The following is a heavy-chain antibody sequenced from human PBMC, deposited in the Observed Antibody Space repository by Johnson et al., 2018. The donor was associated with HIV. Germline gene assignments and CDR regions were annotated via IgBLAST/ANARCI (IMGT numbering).Heavy chain of an antibody. J-gene: IGHJ3*02. V-gene: IGHV3-38-3*01. D-gene: IGHD3-3*01. CDR3: ARDSLAYDNFWSGSLHAFDI. CDR2: ISGGRT. Sequence: VQLVESGGGLVQPGGSLRLSCAASGFTVSSNEMSWVRQAPGTGLEWVSSISGGRTSYAASRQGSCTISRYNSKNTLHLQSNSQRAEDTAVYYCARDSLAYDNFWSGSLHAFDIWGQGTMVTVSS. CDR1: GFTVSSNE.